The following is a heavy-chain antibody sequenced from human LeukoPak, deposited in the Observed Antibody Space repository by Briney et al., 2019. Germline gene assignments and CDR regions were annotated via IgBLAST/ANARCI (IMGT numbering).Heavy chain of an antibody. CDR2: VYNGGIT. CDR1: GGYVTTYF. D-gene: IGHD3-9*01. Sequence: SETLSLTCTVSGGYVTTYFWNWIRQPAGKGLGWIGRVYNGGITNYNPSLESRVTISLDRSKNQFSLTLTSVTAADTAVYYCAHSIYLDFQYWGPGTLVTVSS. V-gene: IGHV4-4*07. J-gene: IGHJ4*02. CDR3: AHSIYLDFQY.